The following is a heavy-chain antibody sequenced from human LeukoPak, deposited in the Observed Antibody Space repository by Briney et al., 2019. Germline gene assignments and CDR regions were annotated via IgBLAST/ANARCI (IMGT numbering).Heavy chain of an antibody. J-gene: IGHJ4*02. CDR2: ISSSSSTI. V-gene: IGHV3-48*01. D-gene: IGHD1-26*01. CDR3: AREMGATWDY. Sequence: GGSLRLSCAASGFSFGGHYMSWVRQAPGKGLEWVSYISSSSSTIYYADSVKGRFTISRDNAKNSLYLQMNSLRAEDTAVYYCAREMGATWDYWGQGTLVTVSS. CDR1: GFSFGGHY.